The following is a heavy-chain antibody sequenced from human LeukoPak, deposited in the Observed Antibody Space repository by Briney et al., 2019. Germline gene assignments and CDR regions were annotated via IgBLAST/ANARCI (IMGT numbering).Heavy chain of an antibody. D-gene: IGHD6-13*01. V-gene: IGHV3-21*01. CDR2: ISSSSSYI. J-gene: IGHJ6*03. CDR1: GFTVSSNY. Sequence: GGSLRLSCAASGFTVSSNYMSWVRQAPGKGLEWVSSISSSSSYIYYADSVKGRFTISRDNAKNSLYLQMNSLRAEDTAVYYCARDEARRSWYHYYYYMDVWGKGTTVTISS. CDR3: ARDEARRSWYHYYYYMDV.